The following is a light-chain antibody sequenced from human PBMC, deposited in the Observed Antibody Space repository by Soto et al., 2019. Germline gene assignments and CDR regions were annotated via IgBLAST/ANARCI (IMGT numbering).Light chain of an antibody. CDR2: GAS. CDR3: QQYNNWPYT. V-gene: IGKV3-15*01. CDR1: QSVSAN. Sequence: EIVMTQSPDTLSVSPGERATLSCRASQSVSANLAWYQQKPGQAPRLLIYGASTRATGIPARFSGSGSGTECTLTISSLQSEDFEVYHCQQYNNWPYTFGQGTKLEIK. J-gene: IGKJ2*01.